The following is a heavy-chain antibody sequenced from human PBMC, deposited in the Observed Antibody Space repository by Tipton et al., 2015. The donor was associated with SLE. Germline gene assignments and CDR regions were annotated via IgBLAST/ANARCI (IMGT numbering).Heavy chain of an antibody. V-gene: IGHV4-39*01. J-gene: IGHJ4*02. CDR2: IYYSGST. Sequence: TLSLTCTVSGGSISSSSYYWGWIRQPPGKGLEWIGSIYYSGSTYYNPSLKSRVTISVDTSKNQFSLKLSSVTAADTAVYYCATPGAAAGYFDYWGRGTLVTVSS. CDR3: ATPGAAAGYFDY. D-gene: IGHD6-13*01. CDR1: GGSISSSSYY.